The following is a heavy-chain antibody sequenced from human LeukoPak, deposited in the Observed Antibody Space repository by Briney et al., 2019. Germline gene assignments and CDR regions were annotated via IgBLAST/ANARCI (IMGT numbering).Heavy chain of an antibody. CDR1: GGSISGYY. J-gene: IGHJ6*02. CDR3: VRDTFYYDSGSFVDGLDV. Sequence: SETLPLTCTVSGGSISGYYWSWIRQPPGKGLEWIGHMHYTRDINYNPIFKSRVTISGDSSKKQFSLKVNSVTAADTAVYYCVRDTFYYDSGSFVDGLDVWGQGTTVTVSS. V-gene: IGHV4-59*01. CDR2: MHYTRDI. D-gene: IGHD3-10*01.